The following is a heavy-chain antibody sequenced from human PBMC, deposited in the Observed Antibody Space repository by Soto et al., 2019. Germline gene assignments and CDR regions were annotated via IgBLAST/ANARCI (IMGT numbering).Heavy chain of an antibody. CDR3: ATAGGGYHYGY. D-gene: IGHD3-22*01. V-gene: IGHV3-72*01. CDR2: SRNKANSYTT. J-gene: IGHJ4*02. Sequence: EVQLVESRGGLVQPGGSLRLSCAASGFTFSDHYMDWVRQAPGKGLEWVGRSRNKANSYTTEYAASVKGRFTISRDDSQNSLFLQMNSLKIDDTAVYYCATAGGGYHYGYWGQGTLVTVSS. CDR1: GFTFSDHY.